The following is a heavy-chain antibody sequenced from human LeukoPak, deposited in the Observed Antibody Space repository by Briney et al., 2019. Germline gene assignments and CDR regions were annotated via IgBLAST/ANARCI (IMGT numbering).Heavy chain of an antibody. CDR1: GGSISSSNW. Sequence: SETLSLTCAVSGGSISSSNWWSWVRQPPGKGLEWIGEIYHSGSTNYNPSLKSRVTISVDTSKNQFSLKLSSVTAADTAVYYCAVVPAARAYYYYGMDVWGQGTTVTVSS. J-gene: IGHJ6*02. CDR3: AVVPAARAYYYYGMDV. CDR2: IYHSGST. D-gene: IGHD2-2*01. V-gene: IGHV4-4*02.